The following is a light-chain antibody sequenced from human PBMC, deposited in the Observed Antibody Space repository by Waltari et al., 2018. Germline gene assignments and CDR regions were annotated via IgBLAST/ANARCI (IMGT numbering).Light chain of an antibody. CDR1: QGIATH. J-gene: IGKJ3*01. V-gene: IGKV1-13*02. CDR3: LQFNSHPFT. CDR2: AAS. Sequence: IQMTQSPSSPSASAGDTVTITCRASQGIATHLNWYQQKPGKTPKRLIFAASTLETGVPSRFSGSGSGTDFTLTISSLQPEDFATYYCLQFNSHPFTFGPGTKLDIK.